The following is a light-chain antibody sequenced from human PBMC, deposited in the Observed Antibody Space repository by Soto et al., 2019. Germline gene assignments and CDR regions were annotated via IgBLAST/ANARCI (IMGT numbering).Light chain of an antibody. Sequence: EIVITQSPATLSLSPGERATLSCRASQSVSSYLAWYQQKPGQAPRLLIYDASNRATGIPARFSGSGSGTEFTLTISRLEPEDFAVYYCQQYGSSGTFGQGTKVDIK. V-gene: IGKV3-20*01. CDR1: QSVSSY. CDR2: DAS. J-gene: IGKJ1*01. CDR3: QQYGSSGT.